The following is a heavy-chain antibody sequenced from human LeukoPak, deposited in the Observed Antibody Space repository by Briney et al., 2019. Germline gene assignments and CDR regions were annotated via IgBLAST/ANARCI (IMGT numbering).Heavy chain of an antibody. Sequence: SETLSLTCSVYGGSFCVYYWIWIRQPPGKGLEWIGEINHSKNTNYNPSLKSRDTISVGTSKNQFSLKLSSVTPAHTAVYYCARQTGSGLFILPGGQGTLVTVSS. D-gene: IGHD3/OR15-3a*01. CDR1: GGSFCVYY. J-gene: IGHJ4*02. CDR3: ARQTGSGLFILP. V-gene: IGHV4-34*01. CDR2: INHSKNT.